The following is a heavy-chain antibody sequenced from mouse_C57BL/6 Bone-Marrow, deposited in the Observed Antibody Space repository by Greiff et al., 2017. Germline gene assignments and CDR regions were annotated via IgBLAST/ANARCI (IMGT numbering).Heavy chain of an antibody. V-gene: IGHV14-1*01. J-gene: IGHJ1*03. Sequence: EVQVVESGAELVRPGASVKLSCTASGFNIKDYYMHWVKQRPEQGLEWIGRIDPEDGDTEYAPKFQGKATMTADTSSNTAYLHLSSLTSEDTAVYYCTTPFYDGYSHWYFDVWGTVTTVTVSS. D-gene: IGHD2-3*01. CDR1: GFNIKDYY. CDR3: TTPFYDGYSHWYFDV. CDR2: IDPEDGDT.